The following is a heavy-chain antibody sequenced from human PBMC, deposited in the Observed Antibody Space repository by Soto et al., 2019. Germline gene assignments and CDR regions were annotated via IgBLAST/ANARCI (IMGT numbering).Heavy chain of an antibody. CDR2: INPNSGGT. D-gene: IGHD2-15*01. CDR1: GYTFTGYY. J-gene: IGHJ6*02. Sequence: GASVKVSCKASGYTFTGYYMHWVRQAPGQGLEWMGWINPNSGGTNYAQKFQGWVTMTRGTSISTAYMELSRLRSDDTAVYYCARSGLAASYGMDVWGQGTTVTVSS. CDR3: ARSGLAASYGMDV. V-gene: IGHV1-2*04.